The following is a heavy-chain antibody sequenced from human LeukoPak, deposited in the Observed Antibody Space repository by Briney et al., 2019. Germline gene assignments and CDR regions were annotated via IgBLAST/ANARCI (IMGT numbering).Heavy chain of an antibody. J-gene: IGHJ3*02. CDR3: ARVDWMIGAFDI. Sequence: QPAGSLRLSCAAAGFTFSTYSMNWVRQAPGKGMEWVSYITSSSSTIYYADSVRGRFTISRDNAKNSLYLQMNSLRDEDTAVYYCARVDWMIGAFDIWGQGTMVTVSS. CDR1: GFTFSTYS. CDR2: ITSSSSTI. V-gene: IGHV3-48*02. D-gene: IGHD3-22*01.